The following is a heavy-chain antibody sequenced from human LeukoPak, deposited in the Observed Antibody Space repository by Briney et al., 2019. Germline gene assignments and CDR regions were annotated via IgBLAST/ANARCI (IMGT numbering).Heavy chain of an antibody. CDR3: YGSGSYNRLPYYYYYMDV. D-gene: IGHD3-10*01. Sequence: GGSLRFSCVASGFTFSSYGMHWVRQAPGKGLEWVAFIRYDGSNKYYADSVKGRFTISRDNSKNTLYLQMNSLRAEDTAVYYCYGSGSYNRLPYYYYYMDVWGKGTTVTVSS. V-gene: IGHV3-30*02. CDR2: IRYDGSNK. CDR1: GFTFSSYG. J-gene: IGHJ6*03.